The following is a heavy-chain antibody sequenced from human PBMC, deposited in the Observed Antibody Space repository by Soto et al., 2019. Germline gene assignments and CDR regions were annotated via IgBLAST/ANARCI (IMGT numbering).Heavy chain of an antibody. CDR2: INPNSGGT. V-gene: IGHV1-2*04. CDR3: ARPSEQWLVTGGGFDY. D-gene: IGHD6-19*01. J-gene: IGHJ4*02. CDR1: GYTFTGYY. Sequence: QVQLVQSGAEVKKPGASVKVSCKASGYTFTGYYMHWVRQAPGQGLEWMGWINPNSGGTNYAQKFQGWVTMTRDTSISPAYMELSRLRSDDTDVYYWARPSEQWLVTGGGFDYWGQGTLVTVSS.